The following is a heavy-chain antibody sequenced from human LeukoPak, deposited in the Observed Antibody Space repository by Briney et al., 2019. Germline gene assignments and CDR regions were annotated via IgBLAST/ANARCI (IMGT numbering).Heavy chain of an antibody. Sequence: GGSLRLSCAASGFTYSSYSMNGVRQAPGKGLEWVSSISSSSYIYYADSVKGRLTISRDNAKNSLYLQMNSLRAEDTAVYYRARGIAAQGTDYWGQGTLVTVSS. CDR3: ARGIAAQGTDY. CDR1: GFTYSSYS. CDR2: ISSSSYI. J-gene: IGHJ4*02. D-gene: IGHD6-6*01. V-gene: IGHV3-21*01.